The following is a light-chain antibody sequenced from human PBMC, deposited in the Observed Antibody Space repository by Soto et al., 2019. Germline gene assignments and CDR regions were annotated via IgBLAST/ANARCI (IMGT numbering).Light chain of an antibody. J-gene: IGKJ4*01. CDR2: GAS. CDR3: QQYGSSPPIT. V-gene: IGKV3-20*01. Sequence: EIVLTQSRGTLSLSPGERATLSCMASQSVSSSYLAWYQQKPGQAPRLLIYGASSRATGIPDRFSGSGSGTDFTLTISRLEPEDFAVYYCQQYGSSPPITFGGGTKVDIK. CDR1: QSVSSSY.